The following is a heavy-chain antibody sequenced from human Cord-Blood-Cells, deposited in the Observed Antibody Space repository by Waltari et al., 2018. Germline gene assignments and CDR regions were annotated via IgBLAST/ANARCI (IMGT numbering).Heavy chain of an antibody. V-gene: IGHV1-3*01. Sequence: QVQLVQSGAEVKKPGASVKVSCKASGYTFTSYAMHWVRQAPGQRLEWMGWINAGNGNTKYSRKGHGRVTMTRDTSASAAYMELSSLRCEDTAVDYCAREYYSRGWDDGDYWGQGTLVTGSS. J-gene: IGHJ4*02. CDR1: GYTFTSYA. D-gene: IGHD6-19*01. CDR3: AREYYSRGWDDGDY. CDR2: INAGNGNT.